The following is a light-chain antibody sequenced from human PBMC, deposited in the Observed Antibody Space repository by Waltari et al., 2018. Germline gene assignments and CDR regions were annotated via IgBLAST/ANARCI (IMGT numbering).Light chain of an antibody. J-gene: IGLJ2*01. V-gene: IGLV2-14*01. CDR3: SSYTSSSVV. CDR2: DVS. Sequence: QSALTQPASVSGSPGQSITISCTATISDVGGYNYVSWYQQHPGKAPKLTIYDVSNRPSVVSNRFSGSKSGNTASLTISGLQAEDEADYYCSSYTSSSVVFGGGTKLTVL. CDR1: ISDVGGYNY.